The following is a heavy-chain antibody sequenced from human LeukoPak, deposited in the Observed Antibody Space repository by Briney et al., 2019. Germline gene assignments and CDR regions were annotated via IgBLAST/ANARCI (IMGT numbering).Heavy chain of an antibody. CDR2: ISSSSSYI. D-gene: IGHD5-12*01. V-gene: IGHV3-21*01. CDR1: GFTFSSYS. CDR3: ARAGIGIVATIPIPYFNY. Sequence: PGGSLRLSCAASGFTFSSYSMNWVRQAPGKGLEWVSSISSSSSYIYYADSVKGRFTISRDNAKNSLYLQMNSLRAEDTAVYYCARAGIGIVATIPIPYFNYWGQGTLVTVSS. J-gene: IGHJ4*02.